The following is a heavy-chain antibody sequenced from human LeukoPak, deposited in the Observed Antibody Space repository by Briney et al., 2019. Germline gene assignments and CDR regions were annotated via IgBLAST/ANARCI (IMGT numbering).Heavy chain of an antibody. D-gene: IGHD6-19*01. Sequence: GGSLRLSCAASGFTFSSYSMNSVRQAPGKGLEWVSSISSSSSYIYYADSVKGRFTIPRDNAKNSLYLQMNSLRADDTAVYYCARDSREWLVDWYFELWGRGTLVTVSS. V-gene: IGHV3-21*01. CDR3: ARDSREWLVDWYFEL. CDR2: ISSSSSYI. J-gene: IGHJ2*01. CDR1: GFTFSSYS.